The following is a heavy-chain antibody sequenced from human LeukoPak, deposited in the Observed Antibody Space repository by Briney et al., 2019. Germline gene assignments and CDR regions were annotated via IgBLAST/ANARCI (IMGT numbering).Heavy chain of an antibody. CDR1: GGSISGYS. J-gene: IGHJ4*02. D-gene: IGHD2-8*01. V-gene: IGHV4-59*01. Sequence: SETLSLTCTVSGGSISGYSWTWIRQPPGQGLEWIGYFHNSRTTSYNPSLTGRVTISVDTAMDQISLKLNSVTAADTAVYYCAKDRSCINDVCHGDFDYWGQGTLVTVSS. CDR3: AKDRSCINDVCHGDFDY. CDR2: FHNSRTT.